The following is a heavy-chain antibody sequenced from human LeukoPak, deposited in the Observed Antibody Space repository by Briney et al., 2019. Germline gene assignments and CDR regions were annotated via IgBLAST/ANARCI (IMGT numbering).Heavy chain of an antibody. D-gene: IGHD3-22*01. CDR3: VLSNYDSSGYYY. Sequence: GGSLRLSCAASGFTFSSYSMNWVRQAPGKGLEWVSSISSSSSYIYYADSVKGRFIISRDNAKNSLYLQMNSLRAEDTAVYYCVLSNYDSSGYYYWGQGTLVTVSS. V-gene: IGHV3-21*01. J-gene: IGHJ4*02. CDR2: ISSSSSYI. CDR1: GFTFSSYS.